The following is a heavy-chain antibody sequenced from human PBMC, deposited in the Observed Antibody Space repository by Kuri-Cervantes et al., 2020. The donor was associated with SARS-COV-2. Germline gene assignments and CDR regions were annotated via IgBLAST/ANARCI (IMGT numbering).Heavy chain of an antibody. CDR3: AKIGSSTWRQYDY. V-gene: IGHV1-46*01. J-gene: IGHJ4*02. CDR1: GYTFTSNY. Sequence: ASVKVSCKASGYTFTSNYIHWERQAPGQGLEWMGAINPSGGATNYAQKFQGRVTMTRDTSTSTVYMDLSSLTSEDSAVYYCAKIGSSTWRQYDYWGQGTLVTVSS. D-gene: IGHD6-13*01. CDR2: INPSGGAT.